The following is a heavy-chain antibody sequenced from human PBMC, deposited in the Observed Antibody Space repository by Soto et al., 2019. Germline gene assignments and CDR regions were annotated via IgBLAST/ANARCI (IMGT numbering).Heavy chain of an antibody. CDR1: GGSISSGGYS. Sequence: SETLSLTCAVSGGSISSGGYSWSWIRQPPGKGQEWIGYIYHSGSTYYNPSLKSRVTISVDRSKNQFSLKLSSVTAADTAVYYCAREGEYSYGAFDYWGQGTLVTVS. CDR3: AREGEYSYGAFDY. CDR2: IYHSGST. J-gene: IGHJ4*02. V-gene: IGHV4-30-2*01. D-gene: IGHD5-18*01.